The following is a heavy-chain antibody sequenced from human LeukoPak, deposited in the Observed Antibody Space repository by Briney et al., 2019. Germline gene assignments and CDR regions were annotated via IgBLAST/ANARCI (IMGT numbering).Heavy chain of an antibody. V-gene: IGHV2-5*02. CDR1: GFSLSTSGVG. CDR2: IYWDDDK. D-gene: IGHD2-15*01. CDR3: AHRSLGYCSGGSCY. Sequence: SGPTLVKPTQTLTLTCTFSGFSLSTSGVGVGWIRQLPGKAMEWLALIYWDDDKRYSPSLKIRLTITKDTYKIQVVLTMTNMDPVDTATYYCAHRSLGYCSGGSCYWGQGTLVTVSS. J-gene: IGHJ4*02.